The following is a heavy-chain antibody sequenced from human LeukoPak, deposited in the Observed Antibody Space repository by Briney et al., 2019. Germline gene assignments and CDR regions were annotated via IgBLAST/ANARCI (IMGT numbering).Heavy chain of an antibody. J-gene: IGHJ4*02. V-gene: IGHV3-9*01. D-gene: IGHD3-10*01. CDR2: INWNSGII. Sequence: PGGSLRLSCAASGFTFDDYAMHWVRQAPGKGLEWVSSINWNSGIIAYADSVKGRFTISRDNAKNSLYLQMNSLRAEDTALYYCAKGWFGESPDYWGQGTLVTVSS. CDR1: GFTFDDYA. CDR3: AKGWFGESPDY.